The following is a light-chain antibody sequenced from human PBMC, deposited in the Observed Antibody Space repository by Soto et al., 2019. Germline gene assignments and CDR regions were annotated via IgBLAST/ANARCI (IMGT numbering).Light chain of an antibody. Sequence: QSVLSQPPSASGTPGQRVTISCSGTRSNIAGNAVNWYQQLPGTAPKLLIFSDSQRPSGVPDRFSASTYGTSASLAISGLQADDEALYHCAVWDDILNRPVFGGGTELAVL. CDR1: RSNIAGNA. V-gene: IGLV1-44*01. J-gene: IGLJ2*01. CDR3: AVWDDILNRPV. CDR2: SDS.